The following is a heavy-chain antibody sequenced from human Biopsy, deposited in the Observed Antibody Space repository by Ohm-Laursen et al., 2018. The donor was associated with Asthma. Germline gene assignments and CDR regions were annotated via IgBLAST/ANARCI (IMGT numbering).Heavy chain of an antibody. J-gene: IGHJ4*02. Sequence: SVKVSCKSLGGTFNTYVIGWVRQAPGQGLEWKGGINSVFGTTNYPQKFQDRVTINADDSTSTVYMELSSLRSEDTAVYYCARKAGSCISRTCYSLDFWGQGTLVSVSS. CDR1: GGTFNTYV. D-gene: IGHD2-2*01. CDR3: ARKAGSCISRTCYSLDF. V-gene: IGHV1-69*13. CDR2: INSVFGTT.